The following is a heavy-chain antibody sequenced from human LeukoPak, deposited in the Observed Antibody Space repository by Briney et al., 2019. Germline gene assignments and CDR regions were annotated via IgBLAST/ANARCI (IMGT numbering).Heavy chain of an antibody. CDR2: FGPEDGET. CDR3: ATDGGSGWTLDY. Sequence: ASLKVSCTVSGYTLTELSMHWVRQAPGKGLEWMGGFGPEDGETIYAQKFQGRVTMTEDTSTDTAYMELSSLRSEDTAVYYCATDGGSGWTLDYWGQGTLVTVSS. V-gene: IGHV1-24*01. D-gene: IGHD6-19*01. CDR1: GYTLTELS. J-gene: IGHJ4*02.